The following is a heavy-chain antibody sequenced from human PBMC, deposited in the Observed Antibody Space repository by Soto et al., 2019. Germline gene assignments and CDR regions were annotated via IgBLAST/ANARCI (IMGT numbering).Heavy chain of an antibody. CDR3: ARGIGYCSSINCYSSRRLRFDS. CDR1: GGSFSGYY. V-gene: IGHV4-34*01. J-gene: IGHJ4*02. D-gene: IGHD2-2*01. CDR2: VNHSGTT. Sequence: SETLSLTCAVYGGSFSGYYWTWIRQSPEKGLEWIGEVNHSGTTYYNPSLKTRVTISVHTPKNQFSLKMSSVTAADTAVYYCARGIGYCSSINCYSSRRLRFDSWGQGXLVTVSS.